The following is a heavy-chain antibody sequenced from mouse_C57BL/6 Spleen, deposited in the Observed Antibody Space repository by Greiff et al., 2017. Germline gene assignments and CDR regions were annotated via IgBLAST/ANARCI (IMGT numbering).Heavy chain of an antibody. CDR3: ARKGGDDARYFDV. J-gene: IGHJ1*03. CDR1: GYTFTTYP. D-gene: IGHD2-2*01. CDR2: FHSSNDDT. Sequence: QVQLQQSGAELAKPGASVKMSCKASGYTFTTYPINWMKQNHGKSLEWIGNFHSSNDDTKYNDQFKGKSTLTVEKSSRTVYLEHCRLTSDDSAVYYCARKGGDDARYFDVWGTGTTVTVSS. V-gene: IGHV1-47*01.